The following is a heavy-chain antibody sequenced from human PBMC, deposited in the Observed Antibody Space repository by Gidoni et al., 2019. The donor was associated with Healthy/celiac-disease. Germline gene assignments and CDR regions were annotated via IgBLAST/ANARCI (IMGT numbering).Heavy chain of an antibody. J-gene: IGHJ6*02. CDR2: ISSSSSTI. V-gene: IGHV3-48*02. CDR3: AREYYYDSSGYYYDPLSYYYYGMDV. Sequence: EVQLVESGGGLVQPGGSLRLSCAASGFTFSSYSMNWLRQAPGKGLEWVSYISSSSSTIYYADSVKGRFTISRDNAKNSLYLQMNSLRDEDTAVYYCAREYYYDSSGYYYDPLSYYYYGMDVWGQGTTVTVSS. D-gene: IGHD3-22*01. CDR1: GFTFSSYS.